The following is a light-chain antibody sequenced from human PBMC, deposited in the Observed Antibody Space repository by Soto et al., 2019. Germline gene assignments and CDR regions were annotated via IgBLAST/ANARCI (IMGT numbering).Light chain of an antibody. Sequence: QSVLTQPPSVSGAPGQRVTISCTGSSSNIGAVYDVHWYQQLPGTAPKLLIYGNSNRPSGVPDRFSGSKSGTSASLAITGLQAEDEADYYCQSYYSSLSGSVGVVFGGGTKLTVL. CDR3: QSYYSSLSGSVGVV. J-gene: IGLJ2*01. CDR1: SSNIGAVYD. CDR2: GNS. V-gene: IGLV1-40*01.